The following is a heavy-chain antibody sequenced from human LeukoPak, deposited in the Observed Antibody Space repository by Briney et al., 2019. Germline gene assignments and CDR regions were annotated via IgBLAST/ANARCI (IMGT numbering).Heavy chain of an antibody. CDR2: INSDGINT. Sequence: GGSLRLSCAASGFTFNNAWMHWVRQAPGKGLVWVSRINSDGINTSYADSVKGRFTISRDNAKNTLYLQMNSLRAEDTAVYYCARGPSGYDLGYWGQGTLVTVSS. V-gene: IGHV3-74*01. J-gene: IGHJ4*02. D-gene: IGHD5-12*01. CDR1: GFTFNNAW. CDR3: ARGPSGYDLGY.